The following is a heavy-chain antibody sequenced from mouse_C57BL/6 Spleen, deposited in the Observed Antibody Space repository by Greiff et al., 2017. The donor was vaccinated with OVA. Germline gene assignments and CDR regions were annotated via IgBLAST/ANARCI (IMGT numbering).Heavy chain of an antibody. V-gene: IGHV1-80*01. CDR2: IYPGDGDT. Sequence: VQLQQSGAELVKPGASVKISCKASGYAFSSYWMNWVKQRPGKGLEWIGQIYPGDGDTNYNGKFKGKATLTADKSSSTAYMQLSSLTSEDSAVYFCARATTVVGNAMDYWGQGTSVTVSS. D-gene: IGHD1-1*01. CDR3: ARATTVVGNAMDY. J-gene: IGHJ4*01. CDR1: GYAFSSYW.